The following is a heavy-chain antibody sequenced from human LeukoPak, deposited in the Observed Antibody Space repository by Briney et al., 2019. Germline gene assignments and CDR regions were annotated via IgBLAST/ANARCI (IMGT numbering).Heavy chain of an antibody. J-gene: IGHJ6*02. CDR3: AGEWELRGGYYYGLDV. D-gene: IGHD1-26*01. CDR1: RFTFSDYY. Sequence: PGGSLRLSCAASRFTFSDYYMTWIRQAPGKGLEWVSYISRSGSTTYYADSVKGRFTISRDNAKNSLYLQMNNLRAEDTAVYYCAGEWELRGGYYYGLDVWGQGTTVTVSS. V-gene: IGHV3-11*01. CDR2: ISRSGSTT.